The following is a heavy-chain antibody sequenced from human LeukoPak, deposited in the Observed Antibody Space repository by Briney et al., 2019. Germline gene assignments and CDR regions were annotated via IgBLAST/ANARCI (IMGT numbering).Heavy chain of an antibody. CDR2: ISGSGGST. J-gene: IGHJ4*02. CDR3: ARDQLAYSGYDTLFDY. CDR1: GFTFSSYA. V-gene: IGHV3-23*01. D-gene: IGHD5-12*01. Sequence: GGSLRLSCAASGFTFSSYAMSWVRQAPGKGLEWVSAISGSGGSTYYADSVKGRFTISRDNSKNTLYLQLNSLRPEDTAVYYCARDQLAYSGYDTLFDYWGQGTLVTVSS.